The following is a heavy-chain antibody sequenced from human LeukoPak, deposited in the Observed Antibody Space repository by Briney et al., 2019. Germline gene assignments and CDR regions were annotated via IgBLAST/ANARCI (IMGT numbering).Heavy chain of an antibody. J-gene: IGHJ4*02. Sequence: GGSLRLSCAASGFTFSTYGMLWVRQAPGKGLEWVAVISYDGSNEYYADSVKGRFTISRDNSKNTLYLQMSSLRAEDTAVYYCAKEFNRGLPDYWGQGTLVTVPS. CDR3: AKEFNRGLPDY. V-gene: IGHV3-30*18. D-gene: IGHD2-21*01. CDR1: GFTFSTYG. CDR2: ISYDGSNE.